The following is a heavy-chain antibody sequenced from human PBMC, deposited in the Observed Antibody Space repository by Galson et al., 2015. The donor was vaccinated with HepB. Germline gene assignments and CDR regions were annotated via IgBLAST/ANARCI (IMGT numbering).Heavy chain of an antibody. D-gene: IGHD2-15*01. V-gene: IGHV3-30*18. J-gene: IGHJ4*02. CDR1: GFTFSSYG. CDR3: AKDRGVWWERDPHLPDY. Sequence: SLRLSCAASGFTFSSYGMHWVRQAPGKGLEWVAVISYDGSNKYYADSVKGRFTISRDNSKNTLYLQMNSLRAEDTAVYYCAKDRGVWWERDPHLPDYWGQGTLVTVSS. CDR2: ISYDGSNK.